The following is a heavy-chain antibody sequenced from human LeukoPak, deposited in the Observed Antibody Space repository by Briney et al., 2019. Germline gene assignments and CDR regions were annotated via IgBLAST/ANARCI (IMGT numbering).Heavy chain of an antibody. CDR1: GGTFSSYA. D-gene: IGHD5-18*01. J-gene: IGHJ4*02. CDR3: ARTDSGSYGYSADY. Sequence: ASVKVSCKASGGTFSSYAISWVPQAPGQGLEWMGAIIPIFGTANYAQKFQGRVTITTDESTSTAYMELSSLRSEDTAVYYCARTDSGSYGYSADYWGQGTLVTVSS. V-gene: IGHV1-69*05. CDR2: IIPIFGTA.